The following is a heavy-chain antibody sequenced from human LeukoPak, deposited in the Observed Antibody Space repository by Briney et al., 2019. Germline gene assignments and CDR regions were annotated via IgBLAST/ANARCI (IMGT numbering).Heavy chain of an antibody. CDR1: VGSISSGGYY. CDR3: ARDRGPYSGYDSYYFDY. J-gene: IGHJ4*02. V-gene: IGHV4-31*03. Sequence: SETLSLTCTVSVGSISSGGYYWSWIRQHPGKGLQWIGYIYYSGSTYYNPSLKSRVTISVDTSKNQFSLKLSSVTAADTAVYYCARDRGPYSGYDSYYFDYWGQGTLVTVSS. CDR2: IYYSGST. D-gene: IGHD5-12*01.